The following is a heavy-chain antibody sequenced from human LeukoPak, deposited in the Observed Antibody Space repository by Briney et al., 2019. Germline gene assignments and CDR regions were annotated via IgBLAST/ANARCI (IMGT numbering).Heavy chain of an antibody. CDR1: GFTFSSYW. D-gene: IGHD3-10*01. V-gene: IGHV3-7*01. J-gene: IGHJ5*02. Sequence: PGGSLRLSCAASGFTFSSYWMSWVRQAPGKGLEWVANIKHDGSQKYYVDSVKGRFTISKDNAKNSPYLQMNSLRAEHPAVYYCPRDRIVRGNNWFDPWGQGTLVTVSS. CDR3: PRDRIVRGNNWFDP. CDR2: IKHDGSQK.